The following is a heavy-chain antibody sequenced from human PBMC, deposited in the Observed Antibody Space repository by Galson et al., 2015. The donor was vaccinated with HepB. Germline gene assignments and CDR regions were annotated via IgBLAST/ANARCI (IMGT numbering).Heavy chain of an antibody. CDR2: INPNSGGT. CDR3: ARSGASGVYYDSSGYYPFFWNWFDP. J-gene: IGHJ5*02. D-gene: IGHD3-22*01. CDR1: GYTFTGYY. V-gene: IGHV1-2*02. Sequence: SVKVSCKASGYTFTGYYMHWVRQAPGQGLEWMGWINPNSGGTNYAQKFQGRVTMTRDTSISTAYMELSRLRSDDTAACYCARSGASGVYYDSSGYYPFFWNWFDPWGQGTLVTVSS.